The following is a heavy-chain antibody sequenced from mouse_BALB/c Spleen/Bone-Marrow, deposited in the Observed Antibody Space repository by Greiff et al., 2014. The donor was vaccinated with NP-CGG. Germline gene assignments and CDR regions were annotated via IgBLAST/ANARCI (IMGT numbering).Heavy chain of an antibody. Sequence: QVQLQQSGAELVRPGTSVKVSCKASGYAFTIYLIERIKQRPGQGLEWIGVTNPGSGGSNYNEKFKGKATLTADKSSSTAYMQLSNLTSDDSAVYFCARLGRDYFDYWDQGTTLTVSS. CDR2: TNPGSGGS. CDR1: GYAFTIYL. V-gene: IGHV1-54*01. D-gene: IGHD4-1*01. CDR3: ARLGRDYFDY. J-gene: IGHJ2*01.